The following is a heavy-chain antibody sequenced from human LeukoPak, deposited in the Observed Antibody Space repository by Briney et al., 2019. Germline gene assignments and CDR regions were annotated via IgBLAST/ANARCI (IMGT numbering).Heavy chain of an antibody. CDR1: GTSIISYH. V-gene: IGHV4-59*08. J-gene: IGHJ4*02. CDR2: VHYSGST. CDR3: ARSPLESRRDAYNFYFDY. Sequence: SETLSLTCSVSGTSIISYHWSWVRQPPGKGLEWIGFVHYSGSTNYNPSLKSRVAISADTSKNQFSLSLTSVTAADTALYYCARSPLESRRDAYNFYFDYWGQGALVTVSS. D-gene: IGHD5-24*01.